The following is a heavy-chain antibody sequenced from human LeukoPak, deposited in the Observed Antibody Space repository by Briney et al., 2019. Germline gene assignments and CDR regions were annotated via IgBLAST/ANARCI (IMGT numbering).Heavy chain of an antibody. CDR3: ARSDTATPGHDY. J-gene: IGHJ4*02. Sequence: PGGSLRLSCAASGFTFSSYAMHWVRQAPGKGLEYVSAISSNGGSTYYANSVKGRFTISRDNSKNTLYLQMGSLRAEDMAVYYCARSDTATPGHDYWGQGTLVTVSS. D-gene: IGHD5-18*01. CDR1: GFTFSSYA. V-gene: IGHV3-64*01. CDR2: ISSNGGST.